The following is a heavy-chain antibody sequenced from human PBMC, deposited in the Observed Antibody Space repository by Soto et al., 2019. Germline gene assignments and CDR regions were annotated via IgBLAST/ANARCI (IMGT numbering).Heavy chain of an antibody. V-gene: IGHV3-21*01. CDR1: GFTFSSYS. CDR3: ARDCSGGSCLGHDAFDI. CDR2: ISSSSYI. J-gene: IGHJ3*02. D-gene: IGHD2-15*01. Sequence: EVQLVESGGGLVKPGGSLRLSCAASGFTFSSYSMNWVRQAPGKGLEWVSSISSSSYIYYADSVKGRFTISRDNAKNSLYLQMNSLRAEDTAVYYCARDCSGGSCLGHDAFDIWGQGTMVTVSS.